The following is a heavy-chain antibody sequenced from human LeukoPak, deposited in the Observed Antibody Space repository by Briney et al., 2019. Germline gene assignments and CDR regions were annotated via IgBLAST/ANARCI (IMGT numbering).Heavy chain of an antibody. CDR1: GGSINNYY. Sequence: PSETLSLTCIVSGGSINNYYWNWIRQSGGKGLDWIGRISISWGTSYSPSLKSRVTLSVDTSKNQFSLRLSSVTAADTAVYYCARVYPCDTSCPSSGCPCYYYMDVWGKGTTVTVSS. D-gene: IGHD2/OR15-2a*01. CDR2: ISISWGT. CDR3: ARVYPCDTSCPSSGCPCYYYMDV. V-gene: IGHV4-4*07. J-gene: IGHJ6*03.